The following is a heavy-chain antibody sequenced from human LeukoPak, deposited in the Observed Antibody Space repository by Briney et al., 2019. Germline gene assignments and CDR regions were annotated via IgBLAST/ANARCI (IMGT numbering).Heavy chain of an antibody. CDR1: GGSFSGYY. CDR2: INHSGST. J-gene: IGHJ5*02. CDR3: ARARIAAAGISWFDP. V-gene: IGHV4-34*01. Sequence: PSETLSLTCAVYGGSFSGYYWSWIRQPPGKGLEWIGEINHSGSTNYNPSLKSRVTISVDTSKNQPSLKLSSVTAADTAVYYCARARIAAAGISWFDPWGQGTLVTVSS. D-gene: IGHD6-13*01.